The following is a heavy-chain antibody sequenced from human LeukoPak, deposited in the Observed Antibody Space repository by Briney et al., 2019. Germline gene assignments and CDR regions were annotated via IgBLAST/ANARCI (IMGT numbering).Heavy chain of an antibody. CDR3: ARRPPDYYDSSGYYYFDY. Sequence: GGSLRLSCAASGFTFSNYAMTWVRQAPGKGLESVSAISGSGGSTYYADSVKGRFTISRDNSKNTLYLQMNSLRAKDTAVYYCARRPPDYYDSSGYYYFDYWGQGTLVTVSS. CDR1: GFTFSNYA. V-gene: IGHV3-23*01. CDR2: ISGSGGST. J-gene: IGHJ4*02. D-gene: IGHD3-22*01.